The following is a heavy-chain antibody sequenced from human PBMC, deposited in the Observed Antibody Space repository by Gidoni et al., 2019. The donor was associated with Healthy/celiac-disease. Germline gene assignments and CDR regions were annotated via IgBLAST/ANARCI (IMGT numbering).Heavy chain of an antibody. J-gene: IGHJ4*02. Sequence: QVQLVQSGAEVKKPGASVKVSCKASGYTFTSYAMHWVRQAPGQRLEWMGWINAGNGNTKYSQKCQGRVTITRDTSASTAYMELSSLRSEDTAVYYCARDRLVRSSGFDYWGQGTLVTVSS. CDR2: INAGNGNT. D-gene: IGHD3-10*01. V-gene: IGHV1-3*01. CDR3: ARDRLVRSSGFDY. CDR1: GYTFTSYA.